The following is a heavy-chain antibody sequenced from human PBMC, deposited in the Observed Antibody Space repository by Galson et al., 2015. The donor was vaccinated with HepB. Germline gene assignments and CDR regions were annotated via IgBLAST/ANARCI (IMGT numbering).Heavy chain of an antibody. CDR2: IHHSGRP. D-gene: IGHD3-10*01. J-gene: IGHJ5*02. V-gene: IGHV4-34*01. Sequence: SETLSLTCAVYGGSFSGYYWSWIRQPPGKGLEWIGEIHHSGRPNYNPSLKSRVTISVDTSKNQFSLKLSCVTAADSAVYYCARARIRGELLFALWFDPWGQGTLVTVSS. CDR3: ARARIRGELLFALWFDP. CDR1: GGSFSGYY.